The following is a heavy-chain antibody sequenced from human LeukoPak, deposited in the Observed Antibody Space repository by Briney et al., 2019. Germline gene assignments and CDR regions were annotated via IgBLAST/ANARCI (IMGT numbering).Heavy chain of an antibody. D-gene: IGHD3-16*01. CDR3: ARGPTAYVAFDY. Sequence: ASVKVSCKTSGYTFTNYGISWVRQAPGQGLEWMGWISAYNGNTNYAQKLQGRVTMTTDTSTSTAYMELRSLRSDDTAVYYCARGPTAYVAFDYWGQGTLVTVSS. CDR2: ISAYNGNT. CDR1: GYTFTNYG. V-gene: IGHV1-18*01. J-gene: IGHJ4*02.